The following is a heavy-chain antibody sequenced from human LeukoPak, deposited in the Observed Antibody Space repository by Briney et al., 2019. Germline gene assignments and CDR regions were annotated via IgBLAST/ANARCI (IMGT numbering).Heavy chain of an antibody. CDR2: IYPGDSDT. D-gene: IGHD6-19*01. J-gene: IGHJ4*02. Sequence: PGESLQISCKGSGYSFSNYWVAWVRQMPGKGLEWMGIIYPGDSDTRYSPSFEGQVTMSADKSISTAYLQWSSLKASDTAIYYCARLCLSSSGWYQFCYYWGQGTLVTVSS. V-gene: IGHV5-51*01. CDR1: GYSFSNYW. CDR3: ARLCLSSSGWYQFCYY.